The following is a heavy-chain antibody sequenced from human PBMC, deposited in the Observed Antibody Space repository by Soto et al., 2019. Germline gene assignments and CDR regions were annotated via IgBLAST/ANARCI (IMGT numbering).Heavy chain of an antibody. J-gene: IGHJ3*01. CDR1: GGTFNTYT. CDR3: SIGSWSAQTFDV. V-gene: IGHV1-69*02. CDR2: IIPMLPVT. D-gene: IGHD6-6*01. Sequence: QVHLIQSGAEVKQPGSSVKVSCKAAGGTFNTYTLFWVRQAPGHGLEWMGRIIPMLPVTNSAQKFQGRLTLTAHKSTGTAFMELTSLTSDDTAVYYCSIGSWSAQTFDVWGQGTMVTVSS.